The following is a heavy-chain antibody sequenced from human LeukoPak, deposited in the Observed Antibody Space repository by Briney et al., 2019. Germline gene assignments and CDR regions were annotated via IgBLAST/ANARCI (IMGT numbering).Heavy chain of an antibody. D-gene: IGHD3-10*01. CDR2: IDWGDDK. J-gene: IGHJ4*02. CDR3: AREIYASGSYYIDY. V-gene: IGHV2-70*11. CDR1: GFSLSTHGMC. Sequence: SGPTLVNPTQTLTLTCAFSGFSLSTHGMCVSWIRQPPGKALEGLARIDWGDDKYYTTSLKTRLTISKDPYKNQVVLTMTTMDPVDTAPYYCAREIYASGSYYIDYWGQGTLVTVSS.